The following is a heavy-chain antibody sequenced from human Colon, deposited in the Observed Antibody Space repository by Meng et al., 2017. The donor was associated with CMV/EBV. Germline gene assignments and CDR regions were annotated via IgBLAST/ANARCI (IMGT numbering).Heavy chain of an antibody. CDR3: AKGLNSGYY. J-gene: IGHJ4*02. Sequence: GGSLRLSCAVTGFTFSSYGMNWVRQAPGKGLEWVSSIRGGDHKTYYADSVTGRFTISRDNSKNTLYLQMNSLRAEDTALYYCAKGLNSGYYWGQGTLVTVSS. CDR1: GFTFSSYG. V-gene: IGHV3-23*01. CDR2: IRGGDHKT. D-gene: IGHD5-12*01.